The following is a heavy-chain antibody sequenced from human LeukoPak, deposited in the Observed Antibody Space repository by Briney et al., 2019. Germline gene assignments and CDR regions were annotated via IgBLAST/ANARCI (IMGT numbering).Heavy chain of an antibody. CDR3: AREGRVSGYDFDC. J-gene: IGHJ4*02. CDR2: INSDGSSI. Sequence: GGSLRLSCAASGFTYSSYWMHWVRQAPGKGLVWVSRINSDGSSITYADSVKGRFTISRDNAKNTLYLQMNSLRVEDTAVYYCAREGRVSGYDFDCWGQGTLVTVSS. D-gene: IGHD5-12*01. V-gene: IGHV3-74*03. CDR1: GFTYSSYW.